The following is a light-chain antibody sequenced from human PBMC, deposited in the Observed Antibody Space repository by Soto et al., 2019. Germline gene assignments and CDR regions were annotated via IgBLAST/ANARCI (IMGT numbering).Light chain of an antibody. CDR3: QQCGSSPS. J-gene: IGKJ1*01. V-gene: IGKV3-20*01. CDR2: DTS. Sequence: EIVLTQSPGTLSLSPGERATLSCRASQSVSSSYLAWYQQKPGQAPRLLIYDTSSRATGIPDRFSGSGSGTDFTLAISRLEPEVFAVYYCQQCGSSPSFCQGTKVELK. CDR1: QSVSSSY.